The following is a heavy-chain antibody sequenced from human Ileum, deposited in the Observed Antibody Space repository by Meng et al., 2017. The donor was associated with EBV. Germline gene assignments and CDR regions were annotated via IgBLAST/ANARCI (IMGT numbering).Heavy chain of an antibody. Sequence: QGQWKEAGPGLGKPSGTLSLPCAVSGGYMSSTNWWSWVRQPPGKGLEWIGEIYHSGSTNYNPSLKSRVSISVDKSKNQFSLKLSSVTAADTAVYYCARADKVRFDYWGQGTLVTVSS. CDR1: GGYMSSTNW. CDR2: IYHSGST. V-gene: IGHV4-4*02. J-gene: IGHJ4*02. CDR3: ARADKVRFDY.